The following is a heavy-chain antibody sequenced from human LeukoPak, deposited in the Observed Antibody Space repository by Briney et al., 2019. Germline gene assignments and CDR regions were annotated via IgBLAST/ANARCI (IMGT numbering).Heavy chain of an antibody. D-gene: IGHD6-19*01. CDR1: GFTFGDYA. CDR3: VAGYSSGWHLDY. J-gene: IGHJ4*02. Sequence: GGSLRLSCTASGFTFGDYAMSWFHQAPGKGLEWVGFIRSKAYGGTTEYAASVKGRFTISRDDSKSIAYLQMNSLKTEDTAVYYCVAGYSSGWHLDYWGQGTLVTVSS. V-gene: IGHV3-49*03. CDR2: IRSKAYGGTT.